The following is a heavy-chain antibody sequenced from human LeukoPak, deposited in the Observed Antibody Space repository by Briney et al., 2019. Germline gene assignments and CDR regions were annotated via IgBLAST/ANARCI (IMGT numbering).Heavy chain of an antibody. V-gene: IGHV4-31*03. D-gene: IGHD5-12*01. J-gene: IGHJ4*02. CDR2: IYYSGST. CDR3: ARVYSGYDFDY. Sequence: SETLSLTCTVSGGSISSGGYYWSWIRQHPGKGLEWIGYIYYSGSTYYNPSLKSRVTISADTSKNQFSLKLSSVTAADTAVYYCARVYSGYDFDYWGQGTLVTVSS. CDR1: GGSISSGGYY.